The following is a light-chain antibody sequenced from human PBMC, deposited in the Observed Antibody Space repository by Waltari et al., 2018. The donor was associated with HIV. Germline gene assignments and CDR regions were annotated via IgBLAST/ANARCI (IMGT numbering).Light chain of an antibody. CDR2: KDT. J-gene: IGLJ3*02. Sequence: SFELTQPSPVSVAPGQTARITCSGDVMTKKYARWFQQKPGQAHLLVLYKDTERPSGIPERFSGSSSGTTVTLTISGAQVDDEADYYCYSAADNIEVFGGGTKLTVL. CDR3: YSAADNIEV. CDR1: VMTKKY. V-gene: IGLV3-27*01.